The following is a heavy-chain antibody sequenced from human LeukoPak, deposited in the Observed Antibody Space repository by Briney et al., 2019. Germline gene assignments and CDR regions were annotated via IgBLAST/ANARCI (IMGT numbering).Heavy chain of an antibody. D-gene: IGHD5-24*01. CDR2: IKQDGSEK. CDR1: GFTFSSYW. CDR3: ARAEEQRWGYVDY. J-gene: IGHJ4*02. Sequence: GGSLRLSCAASGFTFSSYWMTWVRQAPGKGLEWVANIKQDGSEKFYVDSVRGRSTISRDNAKNSLYLQMNSLRDEDTAVYYCARAEEQRWGYVDYWGQGILVTVSS. V-gene: IGHV3-7*04.